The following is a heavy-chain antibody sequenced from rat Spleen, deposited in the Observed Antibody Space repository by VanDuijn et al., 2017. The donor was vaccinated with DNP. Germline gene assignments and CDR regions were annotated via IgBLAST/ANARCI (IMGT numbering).Heavy chain of an antibody. CDR2: ISYSGST. J-gene: IGHJ2*01. CDR1: GYSITSNY. V-gene: IGHV3-1*01. CDR3: ARWTRYFDY. D-gene: IGHD1-7*01. Sequence: EVQLQESGSGLVKPSQSLSLTCSDTGYSITSNYWGWIRKFPGNKLEYIGHISYSGSTNYNPALKSRLSITRDTSKNHFFLHLNSVTTEDTATYYCARWTRYFDYWGQGVMVTVSS.